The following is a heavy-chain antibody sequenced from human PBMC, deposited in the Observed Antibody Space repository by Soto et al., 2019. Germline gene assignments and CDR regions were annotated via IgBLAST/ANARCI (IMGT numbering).Heavy chain of an antibody. CDR3: AREHCSGGSCYSGYYYYMDV. J-gene: IGHJ6*03. D-gene: IGHD2-15*01. V-gene: IGHV3-11*01. CDR2: ISSSGSTI. CDR1: GFTFSDYY. Sequence: GGALRLSCAASGFTFSDYYMSWIRQAPGKGLEWVSYISSSGSTIYYADSVKGRFTISRDNAKNSLYLQMNSVRAEDTAVYYCAREHCSGGSCYSGYYYYMDVWGKGTTVTVSS.